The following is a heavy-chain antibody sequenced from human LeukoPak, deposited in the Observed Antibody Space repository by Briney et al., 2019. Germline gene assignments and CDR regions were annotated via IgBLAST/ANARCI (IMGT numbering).Heavy chain of an antibody. V-gene: IGHV3-23*01. D-gene: IGHD2-15*01. CDR3: AKDRGKVAASQFDY. J-gene: IGHJ4*02. CDR2: ISGSGGST. CDR1: GLTFSSYA. Sequence: GGSLRLSCAASGLTFSSYAMSWVRQAPGEGLEWVSAISGSGGSTYYADSVKGRFTISRDNSKNTMYMQMNSLRAEDTAVYYCAKDRGKVAASQFDYWGQGTLVTVSS.